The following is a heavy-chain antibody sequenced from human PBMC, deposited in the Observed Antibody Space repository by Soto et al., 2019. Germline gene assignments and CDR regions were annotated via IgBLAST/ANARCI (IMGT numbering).Heavy chain of an antibody. D-gene: IGHD2-2*01. CDR1: GGSFSGYY. CDR3: ARGREDIVVVPAARNWFDP. V-gene: IGHV4-34*01. Sequence: SETLSLTCAVYGGSFSGYYWSWIRQPPGKGLEWIGEINHSGSTNYNPSLKSRVTISVDTSKNQFSLKLSSVTAADTAVYYCARGREDIVVVPAARNWFDPWGQRTLVTVSS. CDR2: INHSGST. J-gene: IGHJ5*02.